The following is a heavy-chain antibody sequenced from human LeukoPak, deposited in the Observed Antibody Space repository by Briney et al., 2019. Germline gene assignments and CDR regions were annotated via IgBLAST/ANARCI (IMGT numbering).Heavy chain of an antibody. V-gene: IGHV5-51*01. CDR2: INPGDSDT. CDR1: GYTFSSYW. CDR3: ATGVAGGFWDY. D-gene: IGHD6-19*01. Sequence: GESLKISCKGSGYTFSSYWIGWVRQMPGKGLEWMGIINPGDSDTRYSPSFQGQVTISADKSISTAYLQWSSLTASDTAVYYCATGVAGGFWDYWGQGTLVTVSS. J-gene: IGHJ4*02.